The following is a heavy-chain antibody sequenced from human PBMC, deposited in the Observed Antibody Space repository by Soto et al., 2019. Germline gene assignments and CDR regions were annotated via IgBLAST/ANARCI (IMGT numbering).Heavy chain of an antibody. J-gene: IGHJ6*02. CDR2: ISYDGSDK. V-gene: IGHV3-30-3*01. CDR1: GFTFSSYS. Sequence: QVQLVESGGGVVQPGRSLRLSCAASGFTFSSYSMHWVRQAPGKGLEWVAVISYDGSDKYYADSVKGRFTISRDNSKNTLYLQMISLRAEDTAVYYCAREAGVYGSGSYGMDVWGQGTTVTVSS. D-gene: IGHD3-10*01. CDR3: AREAGVYGSGSYGMDV.